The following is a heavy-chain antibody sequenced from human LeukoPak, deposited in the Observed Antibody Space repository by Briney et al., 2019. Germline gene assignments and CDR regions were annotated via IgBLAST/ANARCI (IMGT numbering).Heavy chain of an antibody. D-gene: IGHD1-7*01. CDR3: ARGELELPSYYGMDV. Sequence: ASVKVSCTASGYTFTSYGISWVRQAPGQGLEWMGWISAYNGNTNYAQKLQGRVTMTTDTSTSKAYMELRSLRSDDTAVYYCARGELELPSYYGMDVWGQGNTVTVSS. CDR1: GYTFTSYG. V-gene: IGHV1-18*01. J-gene: IGHJ6*02. CDR2: ISAYNGNT.